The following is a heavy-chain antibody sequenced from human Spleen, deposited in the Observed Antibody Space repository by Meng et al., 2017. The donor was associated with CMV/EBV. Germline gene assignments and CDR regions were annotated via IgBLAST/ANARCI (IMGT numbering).Heavy chain of an antibody. CDR2: ISQSGST. CDR1: GGPFSGYY. Sequence: SETLSLTCAVYGGPFSGYYWSWIRQPSGKGLEWIGKISQSGSTHYNPSLQSRVTISVDTSKKHFSLKLSSVTAADTAVYYCARVANYDFWSVGYYYYYGMDVWGQGTTVTVSS. V-gene: IGHV4-34*01. J-gene: IGHJ6*02. D-gene: IGHD3-3*01. CDR3: ARVANYDFWSVGYYYYYGMDV.